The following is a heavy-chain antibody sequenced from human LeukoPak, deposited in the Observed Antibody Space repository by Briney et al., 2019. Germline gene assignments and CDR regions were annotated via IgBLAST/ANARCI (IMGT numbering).Heavy chain of an antibody. J-gene: IGHJ5*02. V-gene: IGHV4-61*09. Sequence: SETRSLTCTVSGGSISSDNYYWTWIRQPAGKGLEWIGHIYTSGTTNYNPSLKSRVTILLDTSKNQFSLNLNSVTAADTAVYYCARHVYYYDSPSFDPWGQGTLVTVSS. D-gene: IGHD3-22*01. CDR3: ARHVYYYDSPSFDP. CDR1: GGSISSDNYY. CDR2: IYTSGTT.